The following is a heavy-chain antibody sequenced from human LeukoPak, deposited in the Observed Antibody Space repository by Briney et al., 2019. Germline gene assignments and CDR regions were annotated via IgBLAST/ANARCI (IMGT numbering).Heavy chain of an antibody. CDR3: ARVSSIAVAGETDY. D-gene: IGHD6-19*01. Sequence: PSETLSLTCTVSGYSISSGYFWGWIRQTPGKGLEWIGSIYNSGSTYYNPSLKSRVTLSVDTSKNQFSLQLNSVTAADTAVYYCARVSSIAVAGETDYWGQGTLVTVSS. J-gene: IGHJ4*02. CDR2: IYNSGST. CDR1: GYSISSGYF. V-gene: IGHV4-38-2*02.